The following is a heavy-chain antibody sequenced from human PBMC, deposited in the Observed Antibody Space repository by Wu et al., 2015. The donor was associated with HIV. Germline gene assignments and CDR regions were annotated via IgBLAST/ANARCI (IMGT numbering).Heavy chain of an antibody. CDR3: ARSLGVVGNTPPDY. D-gene: IGHD1-26*01. CDR2: IIPVFAMT. J-gene: IGHJ4*02. V-gene: IGHV1-69*13. Sequence: QVQLVQSGAEVKKPGASVKVSCKASGYTFSHYGITWVRQAPGQGLEWMGRIIPVFAMTNYAQRFQGRVTLTADESTNTAYMELSRLKSDDTAVYYCARSLGVVGNTPPDYWGQGTLVTVFS. CDR1: GYTFSHYG.